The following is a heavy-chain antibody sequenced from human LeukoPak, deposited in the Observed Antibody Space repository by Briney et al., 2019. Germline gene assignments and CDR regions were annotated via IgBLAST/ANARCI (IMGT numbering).Heavy chain of an antibody. CDR1: GFTVSGHA. CDR2: ISYDGSNS. D-gene: IGHD1-26*01. V-gene: IGHV3-30*18. CDR3: AKDWGQRGVGASLGH. Sequence: GGSLRLSCAASGFTVSGHAMVWVRQGPGKGLEWVSFISYDGSNSVHADSVMGRFTISRDNSKNTVDLQINSLRDEDTAVYYCAKDWGQRGVGASLGHWGQGTLVIVSS. J-gene: IGHJ4*02.